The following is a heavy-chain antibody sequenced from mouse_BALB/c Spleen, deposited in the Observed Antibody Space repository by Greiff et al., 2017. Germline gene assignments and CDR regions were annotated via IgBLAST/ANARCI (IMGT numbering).Heavy chain of an antibody. D-gene: IGHD1-2*01. Sequence: QVQLQQSGPGLVQPSQSLSITCTVSGFSLTSYGVHWVRQPPGKGLEWLGVIWAGGSTNYNSALMSRLSISKDNSKSQVFLKMNSLQTDDTAMYYCARSLTTANYYFDYWGQGTTLTVSA. CDR2: IWAGGST. J-gene: IGHJ2*01. CDR3: ARSLTTANYYFDY. V-gene: IGHV2-9*02. CDR1: GFSLTSYG.